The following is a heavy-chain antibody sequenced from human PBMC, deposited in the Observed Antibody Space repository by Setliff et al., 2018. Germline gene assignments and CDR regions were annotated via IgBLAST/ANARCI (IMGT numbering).Heavy chain of an antibody. D-gene: IGHD6-13*01. Sequence: SGPTLVNPTQTLTLTCTFSGFSLSTSGMCVSWIRQPPGKALEWLARIDWDDDKYYSTSLKTRLTISKDTSKNQVVLTMTNMDPVDTATYYCARIRWDSGSWVENDYYYMDVWGKGTTVTV. CDR1: GFSLSTSGMC. V-gene: IGHV2-70*11. J-gene: IGHJ6*03. CDR3: ARIRWDSGSWVENDYYYMDV. CDR2: IDWDDDK.